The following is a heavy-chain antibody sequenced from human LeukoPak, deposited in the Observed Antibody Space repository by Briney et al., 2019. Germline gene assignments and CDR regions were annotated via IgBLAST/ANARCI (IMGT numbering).Heavy chain of an antibody. V-gene: IGHV3-30*02. CDR3: VKDTRTKSQFDY. Sequence: GGSLRLSCAASGFTFSSYGMHWVLQAPGKGLEWVAFIPSDGSKIYYADSVKGRFTISRDNSKNTVYLQMNSLRAEDTAVYYCVKDTRTKSQFDYWGQGTLVTVSS. J-gene: IGHJ4*02. CDR2: IPSDGSKI. D-gene: IGHD2-8*01. CDR1: GFTFSSYG.